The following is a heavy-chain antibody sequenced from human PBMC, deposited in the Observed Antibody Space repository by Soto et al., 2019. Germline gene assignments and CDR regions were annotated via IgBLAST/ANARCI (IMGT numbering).Heavy chain of an antibody. D-gene: IGHD3-16*02. CDR1: GFSLSTSGVG. J-gene: IGHJ4*02. Sequence: QITLKESGPTLVKPTQTLTLTCTFSGFSLSTSGVGVGWIRQPPGKALEWLALIYWDDDKRYSPSLKSRLTITKDTSKNQVVLTITNMDPVDTATDYCARIAYIWGSYRYLDYWGQGTLVTVSS. CDR3: ARIAYIWGSYRYLDY. V-gene: IGHV2-5*02. CDR2: IYWDDDK.